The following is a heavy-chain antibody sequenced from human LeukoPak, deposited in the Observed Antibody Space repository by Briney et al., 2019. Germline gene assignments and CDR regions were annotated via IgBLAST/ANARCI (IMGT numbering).Heavy chain of an antibody. D-gene: IGHD2-21*02. CDR3: ARDSGYCGGDCNSRAFDI. J-gene: IGHJ3*02. V-gene: IGHV4-59*01. CDR1: GGSISSYF. CDR2: FYFSGST. Sequence: SGTLSLTRTVSGGSISSYFWSWLRQPPGKGLEGSGCFYFSGSTTYNPTLKSRVTISAGTSKTQSSLKLISVTAADTAVYYCARDSGYCGGDCNSRAFDIWGQGTMVTVSS.